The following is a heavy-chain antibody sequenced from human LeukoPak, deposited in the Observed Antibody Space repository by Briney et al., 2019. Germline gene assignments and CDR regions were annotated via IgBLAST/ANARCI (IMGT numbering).Heavy chain of an antibody. CDR2: INEDGSNK. CDR1: GFTFSNAW. V-gene: IGHV3-7*01. J-gene: IGHJ4*02. CDR3: TRVIVAVPGYFDYFDF. D-gene: IGHD6-19*01. Sequence: GGSPRLSCAASGFTFSNAWMSWVRQAPGKGLEWVANINEDGSNKWHLGSVKGRFTVSRDNARNALYLQMNSLRVEDTAVYYCTRVIVAVPGYFDYFDFWGQGALVTVSS.